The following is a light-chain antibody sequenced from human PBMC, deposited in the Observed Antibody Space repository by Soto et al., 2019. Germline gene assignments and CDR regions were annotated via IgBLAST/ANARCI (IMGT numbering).Light chain of an antibody. J-gene: IGKJ1*01. CDR1: QSISNW. Sequence: DIQMTQSPSTLSASVGDRVTITCRASQSISNWLAWYQQKPGKAPKLLIYDASTLESGVPSRFSGSGSGTEFTLTISSLQPDDFATYYCQQYNSYSVTFGQGTKVDI. V-gene: IGKV1-5*01. CDR3: QQYNSYSVT. CDR2: DAS.